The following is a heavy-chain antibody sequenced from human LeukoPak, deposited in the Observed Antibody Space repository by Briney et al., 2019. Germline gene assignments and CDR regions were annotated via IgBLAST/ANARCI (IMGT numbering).Heavy chain of an antibody. CDR2: IIPIFGTA. J-gene: IGHJ6*03. CDR3: ARGMEPYYYMDV. V-gene: IGHV1-69*13. CDR1: GGTFSSYA. D-gene: IGHD1-26*01. Sequence: ASVKVSCKASGGTFSSYAISWVRQAPGQGLEWMGGIIPIFGTANYAQKFQGRVTITADESTSTAYMELSRLRSDDTAVYYCARGMEPYYYMDVWGKGTTVTVSS.